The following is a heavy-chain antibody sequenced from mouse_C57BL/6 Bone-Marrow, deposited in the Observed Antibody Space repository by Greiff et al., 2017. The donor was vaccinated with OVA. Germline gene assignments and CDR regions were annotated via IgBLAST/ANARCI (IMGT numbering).Heavy chain of an antibody. D-gene: IGHD2-5*01. CDR3: ARGGYSNSAWFAY. CDR2: INPNKGGT. Sequence: EVQVVESGPELVKPGASVKMSCKASGYTFTDYNMHWVKQSHGKSLEWIGYINPNKGGTSYNQKFKGKATLTVNKSSSTAYMELRSLTSEDSAVYYCARGGYSNSAWFAYWGQGTLVTVSA. V-gene: IGHV1-22*01. J-gene: IGHJ3*01. CDR1: GYTFTDYN.